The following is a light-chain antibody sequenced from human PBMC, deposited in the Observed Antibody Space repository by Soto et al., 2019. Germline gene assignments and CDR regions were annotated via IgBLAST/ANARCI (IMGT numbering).Light chain of an antibody. CDR3: QQYGYT. CDR1: QSISSW. J-gene: IGKJ2*01. V-gene: IGKV1-5*01. CDR2: DAS. Sequence: DIQMTQSPSTLSESVGDRVTITCLSSQSISSWLAWYQQKPGKAPKLLIYDASSVESGVPSRSSGSGSGTEFDLTVCSWQPDDFAAYYCQQYGYTFGQGTKLEIK.